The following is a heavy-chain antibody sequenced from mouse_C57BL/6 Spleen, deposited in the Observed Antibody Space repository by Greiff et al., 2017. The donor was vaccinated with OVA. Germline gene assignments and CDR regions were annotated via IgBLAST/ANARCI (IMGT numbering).Heavy chain of an antibody. CDR1: GYAFSSSW. CDR3: ARGGYYGSSYVDY. D-gene: IGHD1-1*01. J-gene: IGHJ2*01. V-gene: IGHV1-82*01. Sequence: VQVVESGPELVKPGASVKISCKASGYAFSSSWMNWVKQRPGKGLEWIGRIYPGDGDTNYNGKFKGKATLTADKSSSTAYMQLSSLTSEDSAVYFCARGGYYGSSYVDYWGQGTTLTVSS. CDR2: IYPGDGDT.